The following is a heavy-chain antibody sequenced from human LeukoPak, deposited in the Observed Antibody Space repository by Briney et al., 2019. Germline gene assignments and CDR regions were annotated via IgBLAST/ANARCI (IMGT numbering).Heavy chain of an antibody. V-gene: IGHV3-7*01. D-gene: IGHD6-13*01. J-gene: IGHJ4*02. CDR2: IKQEGSAR. CDR3: ARDPGIAAAGTVGYFDS. Sequence: GGSLRLSCAASGFTFSSYAMSWVRQTPGKGLEWVANIKQEGSARYYVDSVTGRFTISRDNAMNSLYLQMNSLGVEDTAVYYCARDPGIAAAGTVGYFDSWGQGILVTVSS. CDR1: GFTFSSYA.